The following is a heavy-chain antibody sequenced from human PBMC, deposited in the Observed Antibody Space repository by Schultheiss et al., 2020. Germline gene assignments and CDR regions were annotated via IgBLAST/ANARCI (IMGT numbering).Heavy chain of an antibody. V-gene: IGHV4-61*08. Sequence: SETLSLTCTVSGGSISSGGYYWSWIRQPPGKGLEWIGEINHSGSTNYNPSLKSRVTISVDTSKNQFSLKLTSVTAADTAVHFCARVSRSSGWSDYWGQGIMVTVSS. J-gene: IGHJ4*02. CDR2: INHSGST. CDR1: GGSISSGGYY. D-gene: IGHD6-19*01. CDR3: ARVSRSSGWSDY.